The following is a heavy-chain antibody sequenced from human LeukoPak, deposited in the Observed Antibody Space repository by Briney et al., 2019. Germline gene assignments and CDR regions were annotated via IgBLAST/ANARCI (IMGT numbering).Heavy chain of an antibody. D-gene: IGHD3-3*01. Sequence: GGSLRLSCAASGFTFSSYAMHWVHQAPGKGLEWVAVISYDGSNKYYADSVKGRFTISRDNSKNTLYLQMNSLRAEDTAVYYCARGYYDFWSGYSRYFDYWGQGTLVTVSS. CDR1: GFTFSSYA. V-gene: IGHV3-30*01. J-gene: IGHJ4*02. CDR2: ISYDGSNK. CDR3: ARGYYDFWSGYSRYFDY.